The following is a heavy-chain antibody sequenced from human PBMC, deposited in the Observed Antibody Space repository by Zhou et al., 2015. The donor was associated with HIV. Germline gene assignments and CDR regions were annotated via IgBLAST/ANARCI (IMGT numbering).Heavy chain of an antibody. V-gene: IGHV1-69*01. CDR1: EGTFSSYA. CDR3: ARAGDTMVRGISYGMDV. D-gene: IGHD3-10*01. J-gene: IGHJ6*02. CDR2: IIPIFGTA. Sequence: QVQLVQSGAEVKKPGSSVKVSCKASEGTFSSYAISWVRQAPGQGLEWMGGIIPIFGTANYAQKFQGRVTITADESTSTAYMELSSLRSEDTAVYYCARAGDTMVRGISYGMDVWGQGTTVTVSS.